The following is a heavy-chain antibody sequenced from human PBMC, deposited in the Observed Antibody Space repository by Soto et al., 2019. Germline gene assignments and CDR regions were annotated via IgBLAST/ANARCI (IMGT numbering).Heavy chain of an antibody. J-gene: IGHJ3*02. V-gene: IGHV1-18*01. D-gene: IGHD2-2*01. CDR1: GYTFTSYG. Sequence: QVQLVQSGAEVKKPGASVKVSCKASGYTFTSYGISWVRQAPGQGLEWMGWISAYNGNTNYAQKLQGRVTMTTDTSTCTAYMELRSLRSDDTTVYYCAKRSYCSSTCCRMGGAFDIWCQGTMVTVSS. CDR3: AKRSYCSSTCCRMGGAFDI. CDR2: ISAYNGNT.